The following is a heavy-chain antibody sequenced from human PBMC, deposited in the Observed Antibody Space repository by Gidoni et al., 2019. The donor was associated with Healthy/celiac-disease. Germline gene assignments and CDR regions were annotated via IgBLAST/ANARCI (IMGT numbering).Heavy chain of an antibody. CDR1: GFPFDDYA. CDR2: ISWNSGSI. CDR3: AKGRGRRRGSSSSLDAYYYYYGMDV. J-gene: IGHJ6*02. V-gene: IGHV3-9*01. D-gene: IGHD6-6*01. Sequence: EVQLVESGGGLVQPGRSLSLSCAASGFPFDDYALHWVRQAQGKGLEWVSGISWNSGSIGYADSVKGRFTISRDNAKNSLYLQMNSLRAEDTALYYCAKGRGRRRGSSSSLDAYYYYYGMDVWGQGTTVTVSS.